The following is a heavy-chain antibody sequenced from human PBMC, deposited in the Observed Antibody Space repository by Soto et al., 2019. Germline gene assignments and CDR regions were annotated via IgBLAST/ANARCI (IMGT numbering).Heavy chain of an antibody. V-gene: IGHV1-8*01. CDR3: ARGDKYYYDSSGDDY. J-gene: IGHJ4*02. CDR2: MNPNSGNT. Sequence: ASVKVSCKASGYTFTSYDINWVLQATGQGLEWMGWMNPNSGNTGYAQKFQGRVTMTRNTSISTAYMELSSLRSEDTAVYYCARGDKYYYDSSGDDYWGQGTLVTVSS. D-gene: IGHD3-22*01. CDR1: GYTFTSYD.